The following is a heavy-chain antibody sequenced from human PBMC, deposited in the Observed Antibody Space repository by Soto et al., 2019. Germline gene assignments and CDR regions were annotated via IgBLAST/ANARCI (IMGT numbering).Heavy chain of an antibody. V-gene: IGHV2-26*01. J-gene: IGHJ4*02. D-gene: IGHD3-16*02. Sequence: SGPTLVNPTETLTLTCTVSGFSLNDARVGVSWIRQPPGRALEWLAHIFSNDEKSYSASLYNRLTISKDTSKSQVVLTMTNMGPVDTATYFCARIQDYVWGSYPYDVWGQGSLVTVSS. CDR3: ARIQDYVWGSYPYDV. CDR1: GFSLNDARVG. CDR2: IFSNDEK.